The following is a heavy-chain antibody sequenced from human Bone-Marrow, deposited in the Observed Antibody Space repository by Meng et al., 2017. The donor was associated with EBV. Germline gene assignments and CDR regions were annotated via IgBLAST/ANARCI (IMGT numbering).Heavy chain of an antibody. Sequence: QAQAWVSGAEVKKPGSSGKVSCKASEGTFSSYAISWVRQAPGQGLEWMGGIIPIFGTANYAQKFQGRVTITADESTSTAYMELSSLRSEDTAVYYCARSPYDILTGLFDYWGQGTLVTVSS. CDR3: ARSPYDILTGLFDY. CDR1: EGTFSSYA. D-gene: IGHD3-9*01. V-gene: IGHV1-69*01. J-gene: IGHJ4*02. CDR2: IIPIFGTA.